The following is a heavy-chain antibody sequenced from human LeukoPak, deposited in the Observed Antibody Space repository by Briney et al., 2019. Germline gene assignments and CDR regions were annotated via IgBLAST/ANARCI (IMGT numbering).Heavy chain of an antibody. D-gene: IGHD3-22*01. J-gene: IGHJ4*02. V-gene: IGHV1-18*01. CDR3: ARDEYYYDSSGYYTL. Sequence: ASVKVSCKASGYTFTSYGISWVRQAPGQGLEWMGWISAYNGNTNYAQKLQGRVTMTTDTSTSTAYMELRSLRSDDTAVYYRARDEYYYDSSGYYTLWGQGTLVTVSS. CDR1: GYTFTSYG. CDR2: ISAYNGNT.